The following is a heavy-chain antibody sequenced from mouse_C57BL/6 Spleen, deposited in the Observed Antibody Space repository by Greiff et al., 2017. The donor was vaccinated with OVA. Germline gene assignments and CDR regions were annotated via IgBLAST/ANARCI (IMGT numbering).Heavy chain of an antibody. V-gene: IGHV1-82*01. CDR1: GYAFSSSW. CDR2: IYPGDGDT. D-gene: IGHD2-2*01. J-gene: IGHJ4*01. CDR3: ARPLYYGYDGGAMDY. Sequence: QVQLQQSGPELVKPGAPVKISCKASGYAFSSSWMNWVKQRPGKGLEWIGRIYPGDGDTNYNGKFKGKATLTADKSSSTAYMQLSSLTSEDSAVYFCARPLYYGYDGGAMDYGGQGTSVTVSS.